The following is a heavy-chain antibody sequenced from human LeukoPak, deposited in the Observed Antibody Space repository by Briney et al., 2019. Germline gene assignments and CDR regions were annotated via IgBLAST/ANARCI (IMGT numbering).Heavy chain of an antibody. V-gene: IGHV3-30*02. Sequence: PGRSLRLSCGASGFTFSSYGMHWVRQAPGKGLEWVAFIRYDGSNKYYADSVKGRFTISRDNSKNTLYLQMNSLRAEDTAVYYCAKDRTQYSGSYVNFQHWGQGTLVTVSS. CDR2: IRYDGSNK. CDR3: AKDRTQYSGSYVNFQH. CDR1: GFTFSSYG. D-gene: IGHD1-26*01. J-gene: IGHJ1*01.